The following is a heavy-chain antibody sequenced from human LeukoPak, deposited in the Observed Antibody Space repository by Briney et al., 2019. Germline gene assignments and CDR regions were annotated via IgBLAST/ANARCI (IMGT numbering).Heavy chain of an antibody. CDR3: ARVPFLTENRFDP. CDR1: GGTFSSYA. D-gene: IGHD1-14*01. J-gene: IGHJ5*02. V-gene: IGHV1-69*06. Sequence: SVKVSCKASGGTFSSYAISWVRQAPGQGLEWMGGIIPIFGTANYAQKFQGRVTITADKSTSTAYMELSSLRSEDTAVYYCARVPFLTENRFDPWGQGTLVTVSS. CDR2: IIPIFGTA.